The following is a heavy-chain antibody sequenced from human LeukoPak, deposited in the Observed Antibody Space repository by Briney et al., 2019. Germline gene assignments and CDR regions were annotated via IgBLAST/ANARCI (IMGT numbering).Heavy chain of an antibody. CDR1: GGSISSYY. Sequence: SETLSLTCTVSGGSISSYYWSSIRQPAGKGLEWIGRIYTSGSTNYNPSLKSRVTMSVDTSKNQFSLKLSSVTAADTAVYYCARVMDGAGGPAFDYWGQGTLVTVSS. V-gene: IGHV4-4*07. CDR3: ARVMDGAGGPAFDY. D-gene: IGHD2-2*01. CDR2: IYTSGST. J-gene: IGHJ4*02.